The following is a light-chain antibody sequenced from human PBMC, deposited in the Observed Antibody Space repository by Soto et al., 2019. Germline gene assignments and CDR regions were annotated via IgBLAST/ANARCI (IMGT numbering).Light chain of an antibody. V-gene: IGKV3-11*01. CDR1: QSVSSY. Sequence: EIVLSQSPATLSLSPGDRATLSCRASQSVSSYLAWYQQKPGQAPRLLIYDASDRATGIPARFSGSGSGTDFTLTSSSLEPEDFAVYYCQQRSNWPRTFGQGTKVEIK. CDR2: DAS. CDR3: QQRSNWPRT. J-gene: IGKJ1*01.